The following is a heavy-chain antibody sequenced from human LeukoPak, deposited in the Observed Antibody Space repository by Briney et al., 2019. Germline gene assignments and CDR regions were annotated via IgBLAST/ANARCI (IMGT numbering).Heavy chain of an antibody. D-gene: IGHD3-10*01. CDR1: GGSISSYY. CDR2: VFYNGNT. V-gene: IGHV4-59*01. CDR3: ARNGAYGSGSYYPIDL. Sequence: PSETLSLTCTVSGGSISSYYWSWIRQPPGKGLEWIGYVFYNGNTNYNPSLKGRVTISLDMSKNHFPLKLTSVTAADTAVYHCARNGAYGSGSYYPIDLWGQGTLVTVSS. J-gene: IGHJ5*02.